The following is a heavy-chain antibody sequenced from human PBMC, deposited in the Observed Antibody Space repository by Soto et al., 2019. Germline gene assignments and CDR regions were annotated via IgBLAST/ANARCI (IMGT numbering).Heavy chain of an antibody. Sequence: QVQLQQWGAGLLKPSETLSLTCAVYGGSFSGYYWSWIRQPPGKGLEWIGEINHSGSTNYNTSLRSRVTITVDASKKQFSLNLSSVPAEDTAVYYCASDRFITPSWGKGTTVTVSS. J-gene: IGHJ6*04. CDR3: ASDRFITPS. CDR1: GGSFSGYY. D-gene: IGHD3-22*01. CDR2: INHSGST. V-gene: IGHV4-34*01.